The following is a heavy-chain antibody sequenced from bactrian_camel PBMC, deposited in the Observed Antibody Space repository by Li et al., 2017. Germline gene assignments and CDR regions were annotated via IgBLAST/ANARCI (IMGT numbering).Heavy chain of an antibody. CDR2: ISAGST. J-gene: IGHJ6*01. CDR1: GDTTNKCS. V-gene: IGHV3S60*01. Sequence: HVQLVESGGDSVETGGSLTLSCVASGDTTNKCSMGWYQQAPGKEREGVSCISAGSTYYADPVKGRFTISRDDVKNLVYLQMNNLKPEDTAVYYCVLDGAYSFGLWGQGTQVTVS. D-gene: IGHD1*01. CDR3: VLDGAYSFGL.